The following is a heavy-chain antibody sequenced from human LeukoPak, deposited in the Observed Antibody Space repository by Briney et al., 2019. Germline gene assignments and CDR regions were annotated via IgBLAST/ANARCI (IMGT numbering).Heavy chain of an antibody. CDR2: IFYSGTT. Sequence: KPSETLSLTCTVPGGSISSTSSYWGWIRQPPGKGLEWIGSIFYSGTTYYNPSLKSRVTISVDTSKNQFSLKLTSVTATDTSVYYCARHEGYCSGGSCYSVKWFDPWGQGTLVTV. CDR3: ARHEGYCSGGSCYSVKWFDP. V-gene: IGHV4-39*01. J-gene: IGHJ5*02. CDR1: GGSISSTSSY. D-gene: IGHD2-15*01.